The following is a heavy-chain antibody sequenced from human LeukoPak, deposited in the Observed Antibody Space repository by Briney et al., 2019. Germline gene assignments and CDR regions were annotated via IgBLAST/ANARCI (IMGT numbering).Heavy chain of an antibody. J-gene: IGHJ3*02. CDR1: GYTLTELS. V-gene: IGHV1-24*01. D-gene: IGHD2-21*02. Sequence: ASVKVSCKVSGYTLTELSMHWVRQAPGKGLEWMGGFDPEDGETIYAQKFQGRVTMTEDTSTDTAYMELSSLRSEDTAVYYCATVGVTATWYAFDIWGQGTMVTVSS. CDR3: ATVGVTATWYAFDI. CDR2: FDPEDGET.